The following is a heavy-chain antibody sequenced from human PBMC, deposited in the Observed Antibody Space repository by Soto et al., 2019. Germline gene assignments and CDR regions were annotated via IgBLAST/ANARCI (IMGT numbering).Heavy chain of an antibody. CDR3: ASRVVITTFVDY. Sequence: PSETLSLTXTVSGGSVSSGSYYWSWIRQPPGKGLEWIGYIYYSGSTNYNPSLKSRVTISVDTSKNQFSLKLSSVTAADTAVYYCASRVVITTFVDYWGQGTLVTVSS. J-gene: IGHJ4*02. CDR1: GGSVSSGSYY. V-gene: IGHV4-61*01. CDR2: IYYSGST. D-gene: IGHD3-22*01.